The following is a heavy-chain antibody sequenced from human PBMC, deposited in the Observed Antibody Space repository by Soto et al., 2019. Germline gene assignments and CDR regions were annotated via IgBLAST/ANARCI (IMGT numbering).Heavy chain of an antibody. D-gene: IGHD3-10*01. V-gene: IGHV1-18*01. Sequence: GASVKVSCKASGYTFTSYGISWARQAPGQGLEWMGWISAYNGNTNYAQKLQGRVTMTTDTSTSTAYMELRSLRSDDTAVYYCARDSGVLLWFGPREGFDPWGQGTLVTVSS. CDR2: ISAYNGNT. J-gene: IGHJ5*02. CDR3: ARDSGVLLWFGPREGFDP. CDR1: GYTFTSYG.